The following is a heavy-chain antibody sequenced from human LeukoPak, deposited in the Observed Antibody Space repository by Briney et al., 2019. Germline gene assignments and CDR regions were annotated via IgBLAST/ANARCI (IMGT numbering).Heavy chain of an antibody. D-gene: IGHD3-22*01. CDR2: ISSGSSYI. J-gene: IGHJ4*02. V-gene: IGHV3-21*01. Sequence: GGSLRLSCAASGFTFSSYSMNWVRQAPGKGLEWVSSISSGSSYIYYADSVKGRFTISRDNAKNSLYLQMNSLRAEDTAVYYCARLAGDYYDSSGYYPVDFDYWGQGTLVTVSS. CDR1: GFTFSSYS. CDR3: ARLAGDYYDSSGYYPVDFDY.